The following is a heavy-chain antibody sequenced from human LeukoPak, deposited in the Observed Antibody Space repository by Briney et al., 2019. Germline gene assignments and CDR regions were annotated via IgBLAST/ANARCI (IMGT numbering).Heavy chain of an antibody. CDR3: ARDNYYDSSGYYYVERGTLGFDY. CDR1: GGSISSGDYY. CDR2: IYYSGST. V-gene: IGHV4-30-4*08. J-gene: IGHJ4*02. Sequence: SETLSLTCTVSGGSISSGDYYWSWIRQPPGKGLEWIGYIYYSGSTYYNPSLKSRVTISVDTSKNQFSLKLSSVTAADTAVYYCARDNYYDSSGYYYVERGTLGFDYWGQGTLVTVSS. D-gene: IGHD3-22*01.